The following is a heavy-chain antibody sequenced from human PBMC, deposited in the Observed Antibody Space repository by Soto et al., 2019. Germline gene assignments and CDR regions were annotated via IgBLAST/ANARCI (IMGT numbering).Heavy chain of an antibody. Sequence: QVQLQESGPGLVKPSETLSLTCTVSGGSISSYYWSWIRQPPGKGLEWIGYIYYSGSTNYNPSLKSRVTISVDTSKNQFSLKLSSVTAADTAVYYCARDSIGYCSGGSCTAGFDYWGPGTLVTVSS. J-gene: IGHJ4*02. V-gene: IGHV4-59*01. CDR1: GGSISSYY. CDR3: ARDSIGYCSGGSCTAGFDY. CDR2: IYYSGST. D-gene: IGHD2-15*01.